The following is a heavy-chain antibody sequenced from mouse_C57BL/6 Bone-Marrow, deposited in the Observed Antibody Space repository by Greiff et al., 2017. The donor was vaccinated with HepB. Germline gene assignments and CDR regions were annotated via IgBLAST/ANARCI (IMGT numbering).Heavy chain of an antibody. Sequence: QVQLQQSGAELVRPGASVTLSCKASGYTFTDYEMHWVKQTPVHGLEWIGAIDPETGGTAYNQKFKGKAILTADKSSSTAYMELRSLTSEDSAVYYCTRAHYYGSSSYYAMDYWGQGTSVTVSS. CDR3: TRAHYYGSSSYYAMDY. V-gene: IGHV1-15*01. CDR2: IDPETGGT. CDR1: GYTFTDYE. D-gene: IGHD1-1*01. J-gene: IGHJ4*01.